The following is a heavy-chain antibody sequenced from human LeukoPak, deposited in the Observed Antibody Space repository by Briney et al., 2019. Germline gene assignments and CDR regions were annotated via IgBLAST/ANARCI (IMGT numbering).Heavy chain of an antibody. D-gene: IGHD6-13*01. CDR3: ARVGRHSSSWYPYYYYYMDV. V-gene: IGHV4-59*01. CDR2: IYYSGST. CDR1: GGSISGYY. J-gene: IGHJ6*03. Sequence: PSETLSLTCTVSGGSISGYYWSWIRQPPGKGLEWIGYIYYSGSTNYNPSLKSRVTISVDTSKNQFSLKLSSVTAADTAVYYCARVGRHSSSWYPYYYYYMDVWGKGTTVTVSS.